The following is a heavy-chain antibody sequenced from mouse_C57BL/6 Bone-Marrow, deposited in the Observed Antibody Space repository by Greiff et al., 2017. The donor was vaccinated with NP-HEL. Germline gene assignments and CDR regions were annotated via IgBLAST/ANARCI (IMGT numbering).Heavy chain of an antibody. CDR3: ARGGIYYGNYGYFDY. Sequence: VKLRESGAELARPGASVKLSCKASGYTFTSYGISWVKQRTGQGLEWIGEIYPRSGNTYYNEKFKGKATLTADKSSSTAYMELRSLTSEDSAVYFCARGGIYYGNYGYFDYWGQGTTLTVSS. J-gene: IGHJ2*01. V-gene: IGHV1-81*01. D-gene: IGHD2-1*01. CDR2: IYPRSGNT. CDR1: GYTFTSYG.